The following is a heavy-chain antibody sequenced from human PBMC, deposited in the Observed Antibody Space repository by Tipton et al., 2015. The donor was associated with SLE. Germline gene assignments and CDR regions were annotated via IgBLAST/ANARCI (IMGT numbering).Heavy chain of an antibody. D-gene: IGHD3-3*01. Sequence: SLRLSCEASGFTFSSYGVSWARQAPGKGLEWVSDIYSDSTYYADAGKGRFSISRANSKDTLYLQMNSLRAADAAVYYCARAGLRFLEWPSDYYGMDVWGQGTTVSVSS. V-gene: IGHV3-23*03. CDR2: IYSDST. J-gene: IGHJ6*02. CDR3: ARAGLRFLEWPSDYYGMDV. CDR1: GFTFSSYG.